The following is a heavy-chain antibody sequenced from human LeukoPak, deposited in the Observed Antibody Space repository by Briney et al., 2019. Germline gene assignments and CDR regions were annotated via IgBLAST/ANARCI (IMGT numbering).Heavy chain of an antibody. CDR2: INHRGST. CDR3: ARGAYCSGTSCYKGAFDI. Sequence: SETLSLTCAVYGESFSGYNWSWSRHPPRKGLEWVWDINHRGSTNYNPSLKSRATVSVDTSKNQFSLKLSSVTAADTAVYYCARGAYCSGTSCYKGAFDIWGPGTMVTVSS. CDR1: GESFSGYN. V-gene: IGHV4-34*01. J-gene: IGHJ3*02. D-gene: IGHD2-2*02.